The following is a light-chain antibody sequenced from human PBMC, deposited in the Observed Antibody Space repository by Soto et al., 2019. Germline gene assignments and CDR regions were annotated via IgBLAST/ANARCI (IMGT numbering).Light chain of an antibody. CDR2: GAS. J-gene: IGKJ1*01. Sequence: EVVMPQSPSTLSVSPGERFTLSCMASQSVRSNLAWYQQKPGQSPRLLIYGASTRATGIPARFSGSGSGTEFTLTISSLQSEDFAVYYCQQYGGSPGTFGQGTKVDIK. V-gene: IGKV3D-15*01. CDR1: QSVRSN. CDR3: QQYGGSPGT.